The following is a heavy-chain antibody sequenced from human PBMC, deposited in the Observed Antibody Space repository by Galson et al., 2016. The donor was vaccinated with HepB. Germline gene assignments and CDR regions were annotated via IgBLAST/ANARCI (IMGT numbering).Heavy chain of an antibody. V-gene: IGHV3-48*02. D-gene: IGHD3-10*01. J-gene: IGHJ6*02. CDR1: GFTLSSYH. CDR2: ISSGGHTI. CDR3: ARDQVRRQPNFNHYYFYGLDV. Sequence: SLRLSCAASGFTLSSYHMNWVRQASGKGLEWLAYISSGGHTIHYADSVRGRLTASRDNADNSLYLHINSLGDEDTAVYYCARDQVRRQPNFNHYYFYGLDVWGPGTTVIVSS.